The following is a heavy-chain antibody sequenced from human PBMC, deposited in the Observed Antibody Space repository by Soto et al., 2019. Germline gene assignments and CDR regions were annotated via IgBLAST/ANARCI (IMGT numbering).Heavy chain of an antibody. CDR2: IYYGGTT. D-gene: IGHD2-15*01. V-gene: IGHV4-38-2*01. CDR3: ARGWYYFDF. Sequence: LSETLSLTCDVSVEPMTGGYYWGWIRQSPGKGLEWIGSIYYGGTTYYNPSLRSRLAISIDTSKNQFSLRLSSVTAADTALYYCARGWYYFDFWGQGTLVTVSS. J-gene: IGHJ4*02. CDR1: VEPMTGGYY.